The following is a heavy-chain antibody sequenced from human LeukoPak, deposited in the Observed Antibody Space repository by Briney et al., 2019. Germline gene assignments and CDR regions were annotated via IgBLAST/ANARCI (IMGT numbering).Heavy chain of an antibody. CDR2: IYYSGST. CDR1: GGSISSSSYY. Sequence: SETLSLTCTVSGGSISSSSYYWGWIRQPPGKGLEWIGSIYYSGSTYYNPSLESRVTISVDTSKNQFSLKLSSVTAADTAVYYCARLFASTAMPKNWGQGTLVTVSS. V-gene: IGHV4-39*01. CDR3: ARLFASTAMPKN. D-gene: IGHD5-18*01. J-gene: IGHJ4*02.